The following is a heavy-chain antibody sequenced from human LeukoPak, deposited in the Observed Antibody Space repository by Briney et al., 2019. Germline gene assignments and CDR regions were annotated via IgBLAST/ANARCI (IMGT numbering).Heavy chain of an antibody. CDR1: GFNFSFYA. CDR3: AKDGGYSSSSGWFDP. J-gene: IGHJ5*02. V-gene: IGHV3-23*01. Sequence: GGSLRVSCAASGFNFSFYAMTWVRQAPGKGLEWVSGIRGSGTITYYADSVKGRFTISRDNSKNTLYLQMNSLRAEDTAVYYCAKDGGYSSSSGWFDPRGRGTLVTVSS. CDR2: IRGSGTIT. D-gene: IGHD6-6*01.